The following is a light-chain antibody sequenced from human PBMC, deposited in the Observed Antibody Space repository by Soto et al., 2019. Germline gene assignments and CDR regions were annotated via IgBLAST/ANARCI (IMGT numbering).Light chain of an antibody. J-gene: IGKJ2*01. Sequence: DIVMTQSQDYLAVSLGERATINCKSSQSVLYSSNNKNYLAWYQQKPGQPPKLLIYWASTRESGVPDRFSGSGSGTEFTLTISSLQAEDVAVYYCQQYYSTPQTFGQGTKLEIE. CDR2: WAS. CDR1: QSVLYSSNNKNY. CDR3: QQYYSTPQT. V-gene: IGKV4-1*01.